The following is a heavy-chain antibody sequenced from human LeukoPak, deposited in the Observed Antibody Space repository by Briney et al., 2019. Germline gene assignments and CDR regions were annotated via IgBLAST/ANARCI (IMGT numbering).Heavy chain of an antibody. CDR3: ARAERYSYGYFDY. V-gene: IGHV4-59*01. D-gene: IGHD5-18*01. CDR2: VDHTGST. J-gene: IGHJ4*02. Sequence: SETLSLTCSVSDDSITMYYWTWIRQPPGKGLEWIGYVDHTGSTNFNPSLNGRVSISRDTTKNLFSLRLRSVTAADTAVYFCARAERYSYGYFDYWGQGTLVTVSS. CDR1: DDSITMYY.